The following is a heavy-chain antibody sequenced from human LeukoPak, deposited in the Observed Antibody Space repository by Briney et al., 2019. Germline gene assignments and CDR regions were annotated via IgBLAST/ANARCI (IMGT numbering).Heavy chain of an antibody. D-gene: IGHD5-24*01. CDR2: INHSGST. CDR1: GGSFSGYY. CDR3: ASSPKKDADY. Sequence: SETLSLTCAVYGGSFSGYYWSWIRQPPGKGLEWIGEINHSGSTNYNPSLKSRVTISVDTSKNQFSLKLSSVTAADTAVYYCASSPKKDADYWGQGTLVTASS. V-gene: IGHV4-34*01. J-gene: IGHJ4*02.